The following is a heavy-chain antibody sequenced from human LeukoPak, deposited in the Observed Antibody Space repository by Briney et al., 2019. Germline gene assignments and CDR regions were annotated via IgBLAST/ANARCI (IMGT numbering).Heavy chain of an antibody. CDR2: IYSGGST. CDR3: ARCQSWKNFDY. J-gene: IGHJ4*02. Sequence: GGSLRLSCAASGFTVSSNYMSWVRQAPGKGLEWVSVIYSGGSTYYADSMKGRFTISRDNSKNTLYLQMNSLRAEDTAVYYCARCQSWKNFDYWGQGTLVTVSS. CDR1: GFTVSSNY. D-gene: IGHD1-1*01. V-gene: IGHV3-66*01.